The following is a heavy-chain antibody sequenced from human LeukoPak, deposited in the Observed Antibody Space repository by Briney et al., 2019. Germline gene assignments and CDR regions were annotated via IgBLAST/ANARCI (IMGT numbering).Heavy chain of an antibody. J-gene: IGHJ4*02. Sequence: SETLSLTCTVSGASLRSSGHWCVWIRQPPRKGLEWIVSIHYSGKVYYNPSLKSRVTTSVDTSTDQFSLRLSSATAADTAIYYCARQSGDQSSAWYFDAWGQGTLVTVSS. CDR1: GASLRSSGHW. D-gene: IGHD6-19*01. CDR3: ARQSGDQSSAWYFDA. V-gene: IGHV4-39*01. CDR2: IHYSGKV.